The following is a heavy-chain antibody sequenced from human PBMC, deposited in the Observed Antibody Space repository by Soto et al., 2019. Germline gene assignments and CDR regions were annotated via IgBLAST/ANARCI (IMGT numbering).Heavy chain of an antibody. D-gene: IGHD3-10*01. V-gene: IGHV4-34*01. CDR1: GGSFSGYY. J-gene: IGHJ5*01. CDR3: ASMVFDF. Sequence: SETLSLTCAVYGGSFSGYYWSWIRQPPGKGLEWIGEINHSGSTNYNPSLKSRVTISVDTSKNQFSLKLIYVTAADTGVYCCASMVFDFWGQGTLVTVSS. CDR2: INHSGST.